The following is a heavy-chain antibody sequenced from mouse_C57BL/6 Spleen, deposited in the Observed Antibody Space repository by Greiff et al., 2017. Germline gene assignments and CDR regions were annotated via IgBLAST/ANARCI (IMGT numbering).Heavy chain of an antibody. CDR1: GFTFSDYY. CDR3: ARDQTAQATGFDY. J-gene: IGHJ2*01. Sequence: EVKLVESEGGLVQPGSSMKLSCTASGFTFSDYYMAWVRQVPEKGLEWVANINYDGSSTYYLDSLKSRFIISRDNAKNILYLQMSSLKSEDTATYYCARDQTAQATGFDYWGQGTTLTVSS. V-gene: IGHV5-16*01. CDR2: INYDGSST. D-gene: IGHD3-2*02.